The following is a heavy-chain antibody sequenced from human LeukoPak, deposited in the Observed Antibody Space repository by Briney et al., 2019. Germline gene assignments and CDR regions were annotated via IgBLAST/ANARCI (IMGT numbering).Heavy chain of an antibody. CDR1: GYTFTSYG. CDR2: ISAYNGNT. V-gene: IGHV1-18*01. CDR3: ARGESVVPAADFDY. D-gene: IGHD2-2*01. J-gene: IGHJ4*02. Sequence: ASVKVSCKASGYTFTSYGISCVRQAPGQGLEWMGWISAYNGNTNYAQKLQGRVTMTTDTSTSTAYMELRSLRSDDTAVYYCARGESVVPAADFDYWGQGTLVTVSS.